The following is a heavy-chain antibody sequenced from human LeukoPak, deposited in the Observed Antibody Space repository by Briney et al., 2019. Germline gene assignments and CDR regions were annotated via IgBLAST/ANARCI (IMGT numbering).Heavy chain of an antibody. CDR3: ARDRGRISDYYGSGSSLHYCMDV. J-gene: IGHJ6*03. Sequence: ASVKVSCKASGYTFTDCYMHWVRQAPGQGLEWVGYINPNSGGTNYAQKFQGRVTMTRDTSISTAYMDLSRLTSDDTAIYYCARDRGRISDYYGSGSSLHYCMDVWGKGTTVTVSS. CDR2: INPNSGGT. V-gene: IGHV1-2*02. CDR1: GYTFTDCY. D-gene: IGHD3-10*01.